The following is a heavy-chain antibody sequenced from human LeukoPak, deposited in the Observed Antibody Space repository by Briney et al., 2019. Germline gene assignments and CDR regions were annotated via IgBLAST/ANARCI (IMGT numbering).Heavy chain of an antibody. CDR2: ISSSSSYI. D-gene: IGHD3-22*01. CDR1: GFTFSDSN. Sequence: GGSLTLSCAASGFTFSDSNMNWVRQAPGKGLEWVSSISSSSSYIFYADSVKGRFTISRDNAKNSLYLQMNSLRAEDSAVFYCARVGDSGGYYYYYYGMDVWGQGTTVTVSS. V-gene: IGHV3-21*01. CDR3: ARVGDSGGYYYYYYGMDV. J-gene: IGHJ6*02.